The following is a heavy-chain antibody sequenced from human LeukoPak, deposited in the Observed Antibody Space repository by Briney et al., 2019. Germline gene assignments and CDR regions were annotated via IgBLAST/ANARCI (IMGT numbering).Heavy chain of an antibody. D-gene: IGHD3-22*01. Sequence: SETLSLTCTVSGYSISSPYYWGWIRQPPGKGLEWIGSMYHSGNTYYNPSLKSRVTISVDTSKNQFSLKLNSVTAADTAVFYCARDVRGSSGRYYYYYMDVWGKGTTVTVSS. CDR3: ARDVRGSSGRYYYYYMDV. V-gene: IGHV4-38-2*02. CDR1: GYSISSPYY. CDR2: MYHSGNT. J-gene: IGHJ6*03.